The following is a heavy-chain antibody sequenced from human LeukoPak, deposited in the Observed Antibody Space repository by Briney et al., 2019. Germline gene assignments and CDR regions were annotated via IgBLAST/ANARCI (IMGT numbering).Heavy chain of an antibody. V-gene: IGHV3-11*01. J-gene: IGHJ4*02. Sequence: PGGSLRLSCAASGFAFSDHYMTWIRQGPGKGLEWVSYISGSGNMIYYADSVKGRFTISRDNAKSSVFLQMNSLRAEDTAVYFCARGHYSARDWGQGTLVTVSS. CDR3: ARGHYSARD. CDR1: GFAFSDHY. CDR2: ISGSGNMI. D-gene: IGHD3-10*01.